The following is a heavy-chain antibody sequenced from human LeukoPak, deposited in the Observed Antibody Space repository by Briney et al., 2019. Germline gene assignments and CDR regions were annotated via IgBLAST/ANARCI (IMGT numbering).Heavy chain of an antibody. CDR1: GGTFSTYA. CDR3: AREVSVHTDYFDS. CDR2: ITPMFGIA. J-gene: IGHJ4*02. Sequence: SVKVSCKTSGGTFSTYAINWVRQAPGQGLEWMGGITPMFGIANYAQKFQGRVTITADESTNTAYMELSSLTYDDTAVYYCAREVSVHTDYFDSWGQGTLVTVSS. D-gene: IGHD5/OR15-5a*01. V-gene: IGHV1-69*13.